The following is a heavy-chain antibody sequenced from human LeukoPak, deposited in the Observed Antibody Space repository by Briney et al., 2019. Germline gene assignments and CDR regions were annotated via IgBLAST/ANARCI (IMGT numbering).Heavy chain of an antibody. Sequence: PSETLSLTCTVSGGSISTSSYYWGWIRQPPGKGLQWIGSIYYNGSTYYNPPLKSRVIISVDTSKNQFSLKLSSVTAADTAVFYCARHKMVRGIGYYYMDVWGKGTTVTISS. D-gene: IGHD3-10*01. J-gene: IGHJ6*03. V-gene: IGHV4-39*01. CDR3: ARHKMVRGIGYYYMDV. CDR2: IYYNGST. CDR1: GGSISTSSYY.